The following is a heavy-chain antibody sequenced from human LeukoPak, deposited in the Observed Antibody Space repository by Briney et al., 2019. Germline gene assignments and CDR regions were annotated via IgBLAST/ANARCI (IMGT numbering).Heavy chain of an antibody. V-gene: IGHV3-23*01. CDR3: AKDSNGKYYYDSSGYYHVGVGYFDY. CDR1: GFTFSSYA. D-gene: IGHD3-22*01. J-gene: IGHJ4*02. CDR2: ISGSGGGT. Sequence: GGSLRLSCAASGFTFSSYAMSWVRQAPGKGLEWVSAISGSGGGTNYADSVKGRFTISRDNSKNTLYLQMNSLRAEDTAVYYCAKDSNGKYYYDSSGYYHVGVGYFDYWGQGTLVTVSS.